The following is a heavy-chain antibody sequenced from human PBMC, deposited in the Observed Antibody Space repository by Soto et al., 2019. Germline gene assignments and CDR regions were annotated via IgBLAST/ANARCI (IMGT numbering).Heavy chain of an antibody. J-gene: IGHJ6*03. CDR3: ARESGGATATLDYYYFYMDV. Sequence: QVQLVQSGAEVRKPGASVTVSCRSSGDSFNDYYIHWVRQAPGQGFEWMGWINPNGGVTKYAQKFQGVVSMTRDPSIRTVYMQLSRLRSDDTAVYYCARESGGATATLDYYYFYMDVWGTGTTVTVSS. CDR2: INPNGGVT. CDR1: GDSFNDYY. D-gene: IGHD5-12*01. V-gene: IGHV1-2*02.